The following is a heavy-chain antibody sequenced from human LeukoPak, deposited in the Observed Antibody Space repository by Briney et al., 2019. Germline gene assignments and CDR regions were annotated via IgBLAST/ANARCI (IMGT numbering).Heavy chain of an antibody. Sequence: GGSLRLSCAASGFTFSDYYMSWIRQAPGKGLEWVSYISSSGSTIYYADSVKGRFTISRDNAKNSLYLQMNSLRAEDTAVYYCARDARAFYDSSGYDAFDIWGQGTMVTVSS. CDR1: GFTFSDYY. V-gene: IGHV3-11*01. CDR2: ISSSGSTI. D-gene: IGHD3-22*01. J-gene: IGHJ3*02. CDR3: ARDARAFYDSSGYDAFDI.